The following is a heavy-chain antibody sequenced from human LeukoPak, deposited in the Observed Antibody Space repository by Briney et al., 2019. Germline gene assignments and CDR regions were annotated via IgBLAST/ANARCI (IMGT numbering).Heavy chain of an antibody. CDR3: ARHQQWPIFDY. J-gene: IGHJ4*02. CDR1: GGSISSYY. Sequence: SETLSLTCTVSGGSISSYYWSWIRQPPGKGLEWIGYIYYSGSTNYNPSLKSRVTISVDTSKNQFSLKLSSVTAADTAVYYCARHQQWPIFDYWAREPWSPSPQ. D-gene: IGHD6-19*01. CDR2: IYYSGST. V-gene: IGHV4-59*08.